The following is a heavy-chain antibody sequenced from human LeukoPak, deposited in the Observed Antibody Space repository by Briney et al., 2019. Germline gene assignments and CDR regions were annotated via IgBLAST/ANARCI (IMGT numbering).Heavy chain of an antibody. Sequence: ASVKVSCKASGYTFTSYAITWVRQAPGQGLEWMGWISAYNGNTNYAPNLQGRVTMTTDTSTSTAYMELKSLRSDDTAVYYCARGYSYQRRDFDYWGQGTLVTVSS. CDR2: ISAYNGNT. CDR3: ARGYSYQRRDFDY. J-gene: IGHJ4*02. CDR1: GYTFTSYA. D-gene: IGHD5-18*01. V-gene: IGHV1-18*01.